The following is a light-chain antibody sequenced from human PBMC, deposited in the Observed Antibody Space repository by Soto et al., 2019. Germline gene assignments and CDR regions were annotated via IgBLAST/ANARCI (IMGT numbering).Light chain of an antibody. Sequence: EILLTQSPGTLSLSPGERATLSCRASERLSSVYLAWYQQRPGQPPRLLIYGASNRATGIPDRFSGSGSGTDFTLTIGRLEPEDFAVYYCQQYGSSGTFGQGTKVDIK. CDR1: ERLSSVY. CDR2: GAS. CDR3: QQYGSSGT. V-gene: IGKV3-20*01. J-gene: IGKJ1*01.